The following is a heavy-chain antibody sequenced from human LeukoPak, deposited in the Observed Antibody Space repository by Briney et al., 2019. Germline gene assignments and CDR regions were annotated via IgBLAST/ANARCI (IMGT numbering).Heavy chain of an antibody. CDR2: IYYSGST. CDR1: GGSISNYY. CDR3: ARQGGTPLNWFDP. V-gene: IGHV4-59*08. Sequence: SETLSLTCTVSGGSISNYYWSWIRQPPGKGLEWIGYIYYSGSTNYNSSLESRVTISVDTSKNQFSLKLSSVTAADTAVYYCARQGGTPLNWFDPWGQGTLVTVSS. J-gene: IGHJ5*02.